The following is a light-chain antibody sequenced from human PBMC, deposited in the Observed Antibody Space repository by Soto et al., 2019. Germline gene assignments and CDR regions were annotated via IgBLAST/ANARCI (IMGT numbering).Light chain of an antibody. CDR3: QQYNSYPRT. V-gene: IGKV1-5*03. CDR2: KAS. Sequence: DIQMTQSPSTLSASVGDRVTITCRASQGITKWLAWFQQKPGKAPKLLIYKASSLESGVPSRFSGSGYETEFTLTISGLQPDDFATYYCQQYNSYPRTFGQGTKVDI. J-gene: IGKJ1*01. CDR1: QGITKW.